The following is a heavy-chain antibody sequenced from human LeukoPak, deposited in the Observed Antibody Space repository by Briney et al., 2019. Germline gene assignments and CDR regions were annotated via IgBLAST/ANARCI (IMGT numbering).Heavy chain of an antibody. J-gene: IGHJ4*02. Sequence: ASVKLSCTASGYTFTFYYMHWVRQAPGQGLEWMGIINPSGGNTSYAQKFQGRVTITRDMSTNTVYMELSSLRSEDTAVYYCARGSSKDDTSGYYYVDGSDGPDYWGQGTLVTVSS. V-gene: IGHV1-46*01. CDR3: ARGSSKDDTSGYYYVDGSDGPDY. CDR1: GYTFTFYY. CDR2: INPSGGNT. D-gene: IGHD3-22*01.